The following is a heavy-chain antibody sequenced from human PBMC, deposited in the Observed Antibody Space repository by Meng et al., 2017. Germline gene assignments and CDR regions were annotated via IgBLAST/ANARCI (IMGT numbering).Heavy chain of an antibody. Sequence: SCAISGDSVSSNSAAWNWIRQSPSRGLEWLGRTYYRSKWYNDYAVSVKSRITINPDTSKNQFSLQLNSVTPEDTAVYYCARVSLRYCSSTSCLEDDAFDIWGQGTMVTVSS. CDR3: ARVSLRYCSSTSCLEDDAFDI. J-gene: IGHJ3*02. CDR2: TYYRSKWYN. D-gene: IGHD2-2*01. CDR1: GDSVSSNSAA. V-gene: IGHV6-1*01.